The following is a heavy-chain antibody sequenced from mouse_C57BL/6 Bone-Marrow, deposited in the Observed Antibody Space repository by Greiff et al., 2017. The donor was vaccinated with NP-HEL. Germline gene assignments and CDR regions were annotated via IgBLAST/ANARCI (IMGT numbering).Heavy chain of an antibody. J-gene: IGHJ3*01. Sequence: VQLQESGAELVMPGASVKLSCKASGYTFTSYWMHWVKQRPGQGLEWIGEIDPSDSYTNYNQKFKGKSTLTVDKSSSTAYMQLSSLTSEDSAVYYCARSIYDGYYWFAYWGQGTLVTVSA. CDR1: GYTFTSYW. CDR3: ARSIYDGYYWFAY. D-gene: IGHD2-3*01. CDR2: IDPSDSYT. V-gene: IGHV1-69*01.